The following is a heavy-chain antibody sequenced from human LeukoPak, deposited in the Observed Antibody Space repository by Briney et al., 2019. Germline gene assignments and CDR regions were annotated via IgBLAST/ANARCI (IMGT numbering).Heavy chain of an antibody. CDR2: IYPGDSDT. V-gene: IGHV5-51*01. Sequence: GESLKISCKGSGYSFTSYWIGWVRQMPGKGLEWMGIIYPGDSDTRYSPSFQGQVTISADKSINTAYLEWSSLKASDTAIYYCASQGAAGKYYYYYMDVWGKGTTVTVSS. D-gene: IGHD6-13*01. J-gene: IGHJ6*03. CDR3: ASQGAAGKYYYYYMDV. CDR1: GYSFTSYW.